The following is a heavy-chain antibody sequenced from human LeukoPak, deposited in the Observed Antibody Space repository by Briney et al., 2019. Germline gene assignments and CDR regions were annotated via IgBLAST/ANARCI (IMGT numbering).Heavy chain of an antibody. CDR2: VYYTGST. CDR1: GGSISSYY. V-gene: IGHV4-59*08. CDR3: ARQRQLWHENAFDI. J-gene: IGHJ3*02. Sequence: SETLSLTCTVSGGSISSYYWSWIRQPPGKGLEWIGYVYYTGSTNYNPSLKSRVTISVDTSKNQFSLKLSSVTAADTAVYYCARQRQLWHENAFDIWGQGTMVTVSS. D-gene: IGHD5-18*01.